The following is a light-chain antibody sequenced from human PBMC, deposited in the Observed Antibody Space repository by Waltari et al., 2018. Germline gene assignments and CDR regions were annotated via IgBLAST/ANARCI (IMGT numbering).Light chain of an antibody. Sequence: DIQMTQSPSTLSASVGDRVTITCRASQSISAWLAWYQKKPRKATKLLIYKGSTIQSGVPSRFSGSGSGTEFTLTISSLQPYDFATYYCQQYKTYFGQGTKLEIK. V-gene: IGKV1-5*03. J-gene: IGKJ2*01. CDR3: QQYKTY. CDR2: KGS. CDR1: QSISAW.